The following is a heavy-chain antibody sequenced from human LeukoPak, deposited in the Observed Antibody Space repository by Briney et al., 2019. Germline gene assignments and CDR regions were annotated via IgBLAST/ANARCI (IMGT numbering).Heavy chain of an antibody. D-gene: IGHD2-2*01. V-gene: IGHV4-61*02. Sequence: SQTLSLTCTVSGGSISSGSYYWSWIRQPAGKGLEWIGRIYASGSTNYNPSLKSRVTISVDTSKNQFSLKLSSVTTADTAVYYCARASVGGYCSSTSCHMGYYYYYMDVWGKGTTVTVSS. J-gene: IGHJ6*03. CDR2: IYASGST. CDR3: ARASVGGYCSSTSCHMGYYYYYMDV. CDR1: GGSISSGSYY.